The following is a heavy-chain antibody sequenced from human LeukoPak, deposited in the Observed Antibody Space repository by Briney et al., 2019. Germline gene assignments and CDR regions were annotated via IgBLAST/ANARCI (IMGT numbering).Heavy chain of an antibody. V-gene: IGHV1-2*02. Sequence: ASVKVSCKASGYTFTGYYLHWVRQAPGQGLEWMGSINPHSGGTNYAHKFQGRVTLTRDTSINTTYMELSRLRSDDTAVYYCARDLSAPVDVWGKGTTVTVSS. CDR1: GYTFTGYY. J-gene: IGHJ6*04. CDR2: INPHSGGT. CDR3: ARDLSAPVDV. D-gene: IGHD5/OR15-5a*01.